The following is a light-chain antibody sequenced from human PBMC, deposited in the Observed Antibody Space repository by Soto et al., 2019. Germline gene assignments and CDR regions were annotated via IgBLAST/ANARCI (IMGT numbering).Light chain of an antibody. CDR1: QSLLHGNGYNY. CDR3: MQALQTPYT. CDR2: LGS. J-gene: IGKJ2*01. V-gene: IGKV2-28*01. Sequence: DIVMTQSPLSLPVTPGEPASISCRSSQSLLHGNGYNYLDWYLQKPGQSPQLLIYLGSNRASGVPDRFSGSGSGTEFKMKISRVEAEYVGIYYCMQALQTPYTCGQGTKLEVK.